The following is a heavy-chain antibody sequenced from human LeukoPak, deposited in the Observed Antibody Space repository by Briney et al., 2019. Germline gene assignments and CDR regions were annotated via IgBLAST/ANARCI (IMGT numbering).Heavy chain of an antibody. Sequence: ASVKVSCKASGYTFTGYYMHWVRQAPGQGLEWMGWINPNSGGTNYAQKFQGRVTMTRDTSISTAYMELSRLRSDDTAVYYCAVKRFYYAGFDYWGQGTLVTVSS. J-gene: IGHJ4*02. CDR1: GYTFTGYY. V-gene: IGHV1-2*02. CDR2: INPNSGGT. CDR3: AVKRFYYAGFDY. D-gene: IGHD1-26*01.